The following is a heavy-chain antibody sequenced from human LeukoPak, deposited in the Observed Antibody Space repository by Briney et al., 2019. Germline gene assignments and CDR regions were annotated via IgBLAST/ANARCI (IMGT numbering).Heavy chain of an antibody. CDR1: GGSISSSSYY. J-gene: IGHJ6*03. CDR2: IYYSGST. V-gene: IGHV4-39*07. Sequence: TSETLSLTCTVSGGSISSSSYYWGWIRQPPGKGLEWIGSIYYSGSTYYNPSLKSRVTISVDTSKNQFSLKLSSVTAADTAIYYCARDFSSSSTVYYYYYMDVWGKGTTVTVSS. D-gene: IGHD6-6*01. CDR3: ARDFSSSSTVYYYYYMDV.